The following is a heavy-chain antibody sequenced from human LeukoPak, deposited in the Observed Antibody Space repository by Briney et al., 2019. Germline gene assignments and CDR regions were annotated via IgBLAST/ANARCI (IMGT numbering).Heavy chain of an antibody. CDR1: GYTFTSYG. J-gene: IGHJ4*02. D-gene: IGHD4-17*01. Sequence: ASVKVSCKASGYTFTSYGISWVRQAPGQGLEWMGWISAYNGNTNYAQKLQGRVTMTTDTSTSTAYMELRSLRSDDTAVYYCARMGYGDYPGAPFDYWGQGTLVTVSS. CDR3: ARMGYGDYPGAPFDY. CDR2: ISAYNGNT. V-gene: IGHV1-18*01.